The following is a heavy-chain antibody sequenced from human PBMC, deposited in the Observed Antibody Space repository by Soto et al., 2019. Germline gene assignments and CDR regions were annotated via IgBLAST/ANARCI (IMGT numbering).Heavy chain of an antibody. CDR3: ARQGVLSYYGSGSYYGDY. Sequence: SETLSLTCTVSGGSISSSSYYWGWIRQPPGKGLEWIGSIYYSGSTYYNPSLKSRVTISVDTSKNQFSLKLSSVTAADTAVYYCARQGVLSYYGSGSYYGDYWGQGTLVTVSS. J-gene: IGHJ4*02. D-gene: IGHD3-10*01. V-gene: IGHV4-39*01. CDR2: IYYSGST. CDR1: GGSISSSSYY.